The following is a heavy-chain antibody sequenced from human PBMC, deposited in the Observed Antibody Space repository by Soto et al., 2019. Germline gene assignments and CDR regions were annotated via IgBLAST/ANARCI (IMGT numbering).Heavy chain of an antibody. V-gene: IGHV4-39*01. J-gene: IGHJ3*02. D-gene: IGHD3-16*01. CDR3: ARLLRVHLGDLDAFDI. Sequence: SETLSLTCTVSGGSISSSSYYWGWIRQPPGKGLEWIGSIYYSGSTYYNPSLKSRVTISVDTSKNQFSLKLSSVTAADTAVYYCARLLRVHLGDLDAFDIWGQGTMVTVSS. CDR2: IYYSGST. CDR1: GGSISSSSYY.